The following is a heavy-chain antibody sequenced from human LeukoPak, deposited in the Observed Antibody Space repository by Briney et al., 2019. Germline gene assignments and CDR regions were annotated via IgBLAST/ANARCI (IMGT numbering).Heavy chain of an antibody. J-gene: IGHJ4*02. D-gene: IGHD6-25*01. CDR2: INVGNGNT. CDR3: AREGRQGGLDY. CDR1: GNTFSSYA. V-gene: IGHV1-3*01. Sequence: GASVKVSCKASGNTFSSYAMHWVRQAPGQRLEWMGWINVGNGNTKYSQRFQGRVTITRDTSAITAYMELSSLRSEDRALYYCAREGRQGGLDYWGQGTLVTVSS.